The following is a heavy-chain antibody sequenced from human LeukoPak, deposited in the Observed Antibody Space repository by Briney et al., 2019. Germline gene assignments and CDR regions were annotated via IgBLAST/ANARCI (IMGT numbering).Heavy chain of an antibody. D-gene: IGHD3-10*01. CDR1: GFTFDDYA. CDR2: ISWNSGSI. Sequence: PGRSLRLSCAASGFTFDDYAMHWVRQAPGKGLEWVSGISWNSGSIGYADSVKGRFTISGDNAKNFLYLQMNSLRAEDTALYYCAKDRGSGCFDYWGQGTLVTVSS. V-gene: IGHV3-9*01. J-gene: IGHJ4*02. CDR3: AKDRGSGCFDY.